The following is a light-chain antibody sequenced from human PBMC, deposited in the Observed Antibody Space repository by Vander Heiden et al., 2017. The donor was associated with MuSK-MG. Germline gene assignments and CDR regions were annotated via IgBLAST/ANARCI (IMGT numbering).Light chain of an antibody. CDR3: QRYGSSPLT. CDR1: QSVSSSY. J-gene: IGKJ1*01. CDR2: GAS. V-gene: IGKV3-20*01. Sequence: EIVLTQSPGTLSLSPGKRATLSCRASQSVSSSYLAWYQQKPGQAPRLLIYGASSRATGIPDFTLTISRLEPEDFAVYYCQRYGSSPLTFGQGTKVEIK.